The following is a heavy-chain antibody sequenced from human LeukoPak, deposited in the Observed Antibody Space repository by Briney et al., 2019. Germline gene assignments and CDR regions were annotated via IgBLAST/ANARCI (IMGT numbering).Heavy chain of an antibody. CDR2: IRSDSNTV. CDR1: GFPFSSFD. CDR3: PRDLYNSGGDY. Sequence: GRSLRLSCAVSGFPFSSFDMNWVRQAPGKGLEWLSYIRSDSNTVYYADSVKGRFTISRDNAKNSLYLQMNSLRDEDTAVYFCPRDLYNSGGDYWGQGALVTVSS. V-gene: IGHV3-48*02. D-gene: IGHD6-19*01. J-gene: IGHJ4*02.